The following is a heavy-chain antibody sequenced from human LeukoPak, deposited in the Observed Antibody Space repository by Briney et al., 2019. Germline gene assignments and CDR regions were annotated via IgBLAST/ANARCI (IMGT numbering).Heavy chain of an antibody. J-gene: IGHJ4*02. D-gene: IGHD1-7*01. CDR3: VPGYLELYFDY. CDR1: GYTFINYY. V-gene: IGHV1-2*02. CDR2: INPKSGGT. Sequence: ASVKVSCKTSGYTFINYYMHWVRQAPGQGPEWVGWINPKSGGTNYAQKFQGRVTMTRDTSISTAYMELSRLRSDDTAVYYCVPGYLELYFDYWGQGTLVTVSS.